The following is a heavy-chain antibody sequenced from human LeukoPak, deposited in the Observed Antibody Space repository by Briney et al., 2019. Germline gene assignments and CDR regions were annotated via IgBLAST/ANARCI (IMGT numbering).Heavy chain of an antibody. V-gene: IGHV3-23*01. J-gene: IGHJ4*02. Sequence: PGGSLRLSCAASGFTFSSYAMSWVRQAPGKGLEWVSAISGSGGSTYYADSVKGRFTISRDNSKNTLYLQMNTLRPEDTAIYYCARELLELSGLGNFDSWGQGTLVTVSS. CDR3: ARELLELSGLGNFDS. CDR1: GFTFSSYA. CDR2: ISGSGGST. D-gene: IGHD3-16*01.